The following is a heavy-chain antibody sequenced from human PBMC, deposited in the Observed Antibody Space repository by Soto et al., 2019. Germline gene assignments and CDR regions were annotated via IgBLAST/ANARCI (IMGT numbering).Heavy chain of an antibody. D-gene: IGHD4-17*01. V-gene: IGHV4-39*01. CDR2: IHSSGST. CDR1: GGSVSSGDFS. CDR3: VRLPPTVTPGRNFYFYMDV. Sequence: QLRLQESGPRLLKPSATLTLTCSVFGGSVSSGDFSWGWIRQPPGKGPEWIASIHSSGSTHYNPSPPRPILHFLGPVRNRILLALTSGARAGHSPLYCVRLPPTVTPGRNFYFYMDVWGKGTTVTVSS. J-gene: IGHJ6*03.